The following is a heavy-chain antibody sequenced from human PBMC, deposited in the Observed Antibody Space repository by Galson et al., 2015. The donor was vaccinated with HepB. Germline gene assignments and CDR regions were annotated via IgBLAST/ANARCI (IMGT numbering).Heavy chain of an antibody. CDR3: ARDLWDY. CDR1: GFTFSNSG. Sequence: SLRLSCAASGFTFSNSGMHWVRQAPGKGLEWVASIRSDGSNNYYAVSVRGRFTISRDNSKNTLYLQMNSLGAEDTSGYYCARDLWDYWGQGTLVTVSS. J-gene: IGHJ4*02. V-gene: IGHV3-30*02. CDR2: IRSDGSNN.